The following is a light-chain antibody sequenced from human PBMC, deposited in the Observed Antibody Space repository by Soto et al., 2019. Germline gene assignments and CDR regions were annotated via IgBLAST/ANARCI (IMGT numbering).Light chain of an antibody. CDR3: QQYNNWPLT. CDR2: GAS. J-gene: IGKJ4*01. CDR1: QSVSSN. V-gene: IGKV3-15*01. Sequence: EMVMTQSPATLSVSPGERATLSCRASQSVSSNLAWYQQKPGQAPRLLIYGASTRATGIPARFSGSGSGTEFTLTISSLQSEDFAVYHCQQYNNWPLTFGGGTKV.